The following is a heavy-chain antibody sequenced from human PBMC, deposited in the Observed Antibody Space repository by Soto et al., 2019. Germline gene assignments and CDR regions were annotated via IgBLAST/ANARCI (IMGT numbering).Heavy chain of an antibody. CDR1: GFTFSSYG. D-gene: IGHD2-21*01. CDR3: AKDRGGGGYFFDY. CDR2: ISYDGSNK. J-gene: IGHJ4*02. V-gene: IGHV3-30*18. Sequence: PVGSLRLSCAASGFTFSSYGMHWVRQAPGKGLEWVAVISYDGSNKYYADSVKGRFTISRDNSKNTLYLQMNSLRAEDTAVYYCAKDRGGGGYFFDYWGQGTLVTV.